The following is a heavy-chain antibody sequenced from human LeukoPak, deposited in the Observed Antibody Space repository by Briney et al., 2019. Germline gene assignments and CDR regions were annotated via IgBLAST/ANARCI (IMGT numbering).Heavy chain of an antibody. J-gene: IGHJ3*02. CDR3: ARAVDPSWGDAFDI. CDR1: GYTFTGYY. CDR2: INPNSGGT. Sequence: ASVKVSCKASGYTFTGYYMHWVRQAPGQGLEWMGWINPNSGGTNYAQKFQGRVTMTRDTSISTAYMELSRLRSDDTAVYYCARAVDPSWGDAFDIWGQGTMVTVSS. V-gene: IGHV1-2*02. D-gene: IGHD4-23*01.